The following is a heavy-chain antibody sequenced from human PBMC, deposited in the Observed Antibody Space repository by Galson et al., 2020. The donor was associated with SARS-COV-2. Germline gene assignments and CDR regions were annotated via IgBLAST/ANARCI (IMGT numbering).Heavy chain of an antibody. D-gene: IGHD5-12*01. CDR2: IHYSGST. Sequence: ASETLSLTCTVSGDSISSDNYFWSWIRQHPGKGLERIGYIHYSGSTYYNPSLKSRVTLSVDTSKDQFSLKLSSVTAADTALYYCAREVNRVADTDAFDIWGQGQWSPSLQ. CDR1: GDSISSDNYF. J-gene: IGHJ3*02. CDR3: AREVNRVADTDAFDI. V-gene: IGHV4-31*03.